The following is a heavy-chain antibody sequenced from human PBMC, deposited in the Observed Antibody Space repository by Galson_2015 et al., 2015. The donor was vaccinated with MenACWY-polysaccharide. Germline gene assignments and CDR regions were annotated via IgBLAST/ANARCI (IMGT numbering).Heavy chain of an antibody. CDR1: GYTFTNYD. J-gene: IGHJ4*02. Sequence: SVKVSCKASGYTFTNYDINWVRQATGQGLEWMGWMNPNSGNTGYAQKFQGRVTMTSNSAMTTAYMELSSLRSEDTAVYYCARIIARKYTFADSWGQGTLVTGSS. CDR3: ARIIARKYTFADS. V-gene: IGHV1-8*01. CDR2: MNPNSGNT. D-gene: IGHD2-21*01.